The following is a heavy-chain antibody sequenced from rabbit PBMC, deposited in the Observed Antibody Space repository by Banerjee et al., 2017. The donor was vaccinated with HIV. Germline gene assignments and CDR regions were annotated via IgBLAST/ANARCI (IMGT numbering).Heavy chain of an antibody. J-gene: IGHJ6*01. CDR2: IDPLFGTT. D-gene: IGHD1-1*01. CDR1: GFDFSSYG. V-gene: IGHV1S47*01. Sequence: QEQLVESGGGLVQPGGSLKLSCKASGFDFSSYGVSWVRQAPGKGLEWIGYIDPLFGTTYYATWVNGRFTISSHNAQNTLYLQLNSLTAADTATYFCARGYQYGMDLWGPGTLVTVS. CDR3: ARGYQYGMDL.